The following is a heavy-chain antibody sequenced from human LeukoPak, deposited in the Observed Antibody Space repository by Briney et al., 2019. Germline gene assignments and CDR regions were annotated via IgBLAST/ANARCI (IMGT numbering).Heavy chain of an antibody. V-gene: IGHV1-2*02. Sequence: ASVKVSCKASGYTSTGYYMHWARQAPGQGLEWMGWINPNSGGTNYAQKFQGRVTMTRDTSISTAYMELSRLRSDDTAVYYCATYCSGGSCYGVYWGQGTLVTVSS. CDR3: ATYCSGGSCYGVY. CDR1: GYTSTGYY. J-gene: IGHJ4*02. CDR2: INPNSGGT. D-gene: IGHD2-15*01.